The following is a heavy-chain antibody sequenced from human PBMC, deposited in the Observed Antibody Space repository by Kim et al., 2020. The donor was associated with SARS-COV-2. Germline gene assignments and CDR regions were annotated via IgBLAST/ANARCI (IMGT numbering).Heavy chain of an antibody. Sequence: GGSLRLSCAASGFTFSSYAMHWVRQAPGKGLEWVAVISYDGSNKYYADSVKGRFTISRDNSKNTLYLQMNSLRAEDTAVYYCARDGAGYDILTGYLSAPHSYYYYGMDVWGQGTTVTVSS. D-gene: IGHD3-9*01. CDR3: ARDGAGYDILTGYLSAPHSYYYYGMDV. V-gene: IGHV3-30*04. CDR2: ISYDGSNK. J-gene: IGHJ6*02. CDR1: GFTFSSYA.